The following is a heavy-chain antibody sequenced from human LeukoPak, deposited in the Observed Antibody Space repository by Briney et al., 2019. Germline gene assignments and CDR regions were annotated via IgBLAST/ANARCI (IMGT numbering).Heavy chain of an antibody. D-gene: IGHD2-2*01. CDR1: GGSISSGGYY. J-gene: IGHJ3*02. Sequence: SQTLSLTCTVSGGSISSGGYYWSWIRQPPGKGLEWIGYIYHSGSTYYNPSLKSRVTISVDRSKNQFSLELSSVTAADTAVYYCARFPWGYCSSTSCRGAFDIWGQGTMVTVSS. CDR2: IYHSGST. V-gene: IGHV4-30-2*01. CDR3: ARFPWGYCSSTSCRGAFDI.